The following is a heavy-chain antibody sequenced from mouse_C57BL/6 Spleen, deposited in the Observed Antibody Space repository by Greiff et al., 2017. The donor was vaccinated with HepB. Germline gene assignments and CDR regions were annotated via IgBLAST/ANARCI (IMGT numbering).Heavy chain of an antibody. D-gene: IGHD2-4*01. CDR1: GYTFTSYW. CDR2: IDPSDSYT. J-gene: IGHJ1*03. CDR3: ARGRLRQGYFDV. Sequence: QVQLQQPGAELVMPGASVKLSSKASGYTFTSYWMHWVKQRPGQGLEWIGEIDPSDSYTNYNQKFKGKSTLTVDKSSSTAYMQLSSLTSEDSAVYYCARGRLRQGYFDVWGTGTTVTVSS. V-gene: IGHV1-69*01.